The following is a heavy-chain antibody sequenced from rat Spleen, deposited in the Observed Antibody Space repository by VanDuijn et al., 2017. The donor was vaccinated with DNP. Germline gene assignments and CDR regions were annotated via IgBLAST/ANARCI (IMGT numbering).Heavy chain of an antibody. V-gene: IGHV2S30*01. CDR2: MWYDGDT. CDR1: GFSLISYG. Sequence: QVQLRESGPGLVQPSQTLSLTCAVSGFSLISYGVSWVRQPSGRGPEWMGRMWYDGDTAYNSALKSRLSISRDTSKSQVFLKMNSVQTEDTAMYFCARRGLGPWGYFSYWGQGVMVTVSS. CDR3: ARRGLGPWGYFSY. J-gene: IGHJ2*01. D-gene: IGHD4-4*01.